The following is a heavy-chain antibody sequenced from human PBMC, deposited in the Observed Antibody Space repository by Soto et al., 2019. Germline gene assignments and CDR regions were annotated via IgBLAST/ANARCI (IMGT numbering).Heavy chain of an antibody. V-gene: IGHV1-18*01. D-gene: IGHD1-26*01. CDR3: ARGSYGDY. CDR1: GYIFTTYG. Sequence: QVHLVQSGAEVKKPGASVKGSCKGSGYIFTTYGITWVRQAPGQGLEWMGWISAHNGNTNYAQKLQGRVTVTRDTSTSTAYMELRNLRSDDTAVYYCARGSYGDYWGQGALVTVSS. J-gene: IGHJ4*02. CDR2: ISAHNGNT.